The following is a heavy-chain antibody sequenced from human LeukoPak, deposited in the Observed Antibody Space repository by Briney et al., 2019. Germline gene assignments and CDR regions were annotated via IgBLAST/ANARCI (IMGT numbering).Heavy chain of an antibody. D-gene: IGHD2/OR15-2a*01. Sequence: PGGSLRLSCAASGFPVSSNYMSWIRQAPGKGLEWVSVIHSGGSTNYADSVKGRFTISKDNAKNTVYLQMNNLRAEDTAVYYCVSFYETYWGRGTLVTVSS. CDR1: GFPVSSNY. CDR2: IHSGGST. CDR3: VSFYETY. V-gene: IGHV3-53*01. J-gene: IGHJ4*02.